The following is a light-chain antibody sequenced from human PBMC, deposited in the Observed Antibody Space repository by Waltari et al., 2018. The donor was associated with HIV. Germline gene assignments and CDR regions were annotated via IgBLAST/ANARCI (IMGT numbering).Light chain of an antibody. J-gene: IGKJ2*01. Sequence: DIQMTQSPPSLSASVGDTVTITCRASQGISSWLAWYQQKPGKAPKPLIYAASTLQTGVPSRFSGSGTGTHFTLTITSLQPEDFATYYCQHYDTFPHSFGQGTRLEIK. CDR2: AAS. V-gene: IGKV1D-16*01. CDR1: QGISSW. CDR3: QHYDTFPHS.